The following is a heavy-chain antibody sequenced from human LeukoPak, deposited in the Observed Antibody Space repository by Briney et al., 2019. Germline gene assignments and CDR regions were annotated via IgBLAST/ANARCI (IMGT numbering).Heavy chain of an antibody. J-gene: IGHJ4*02. CDR1: GYTFTSFG. D-gene: IGHD3-10*01. Sequence: ASVKVSCKASGYTFTSFGIRWVRQAPGQGLEWMGWISAYNVNTNYAQKLQGRVTMTTDTSTSTAYMELRSLRSDDTSVYYCARSIYYGTGSYYSYFDFWGQGTLVTVSS. CDR2: ISAYNVNT. V-gene: IGHV1-18*01. CDR3: ARSIYYGTGSYYSYFDF.